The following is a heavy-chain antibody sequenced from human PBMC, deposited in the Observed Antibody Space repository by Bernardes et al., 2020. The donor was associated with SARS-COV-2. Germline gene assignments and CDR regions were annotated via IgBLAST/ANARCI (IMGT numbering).Heavy chain of an antibody. D-gene: IGHD2-2*01. CDR3: ARASVLCTSCYLGWFDP. J-gene: IGHJ5*02. Sequence: ASVKVSCKASGYTFTSYDINWVRQATGQGLEWMGWMNPNSGNTGYAQKFQGRVTMTRNTSISTAYMELSSLRSEDTAVYYCARASVLCTSCYLGWFDPWGQGTLVTVSS. CDR1: GYTFTSYD. V-gene: IGHV1-8*01. CDR2: MNPNSGNT.